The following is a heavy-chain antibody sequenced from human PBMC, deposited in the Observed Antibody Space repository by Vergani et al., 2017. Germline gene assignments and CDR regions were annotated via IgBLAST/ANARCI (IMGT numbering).Heavy chain of an antibody. CDR1: GGSISSYY. V-gene: IGHV4-4*08. D-gene: IGHD3-3*01. Sequence: QVQLQESGPGLVKPSETLSLTCTVSGGSISSYYWSWIRQPPGKGLEWIGYIYTSGSTNYNPSLKSRVNISVATSKNQFSLKLSSVTAADTAVYYCAKYRRKATIFDLWANEESFDYWGQGTLVTVSS. CDR3: AKYRRKATIFDLWANEESFDY. J-gene: IGHJ4*02. CDR2: IYTSGST.